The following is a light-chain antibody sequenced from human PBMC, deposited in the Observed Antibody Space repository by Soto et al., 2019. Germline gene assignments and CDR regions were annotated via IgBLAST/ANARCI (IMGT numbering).Light chain of an antibody. J-gene: IGKJ2*01. CDR2: VAS. Sequence: DIQMTQSLSSLSASVGDTVTITCRASQSISNSLSWYQQKPGKAPKFLIYVASTLQRGVPSRFSGSGSGTDFTLTISSLQPEDVANYYCQQTFSPPSTFGQGTKLEIK. CDR3: QQTFSPPST. V-gene: IGKV1-39*01. CDR1: QSISNS.